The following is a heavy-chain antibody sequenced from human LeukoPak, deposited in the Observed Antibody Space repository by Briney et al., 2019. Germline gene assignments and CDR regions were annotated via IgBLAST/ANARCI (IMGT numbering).Heavy chain of an antibody. CDR3: ARDRYYYGSGSYYSGPYYYYGMDV. CDR2: IRHDGTNK. D-gene: IGHD3-10*01. CDR1: GFTFSSYG. J-gene: IGHJ6*02. V-gene: IGHV3-30*02. Sequence: PGGSLRLSCAASGFTFSSYGMHWVRQAPGKGLEWVAFIRHDGTNKYYVDSVKGRFTISRDNSKNTLYLQMSSLRADDTALYYCARDRYYYGSGSYYSGPYYYYGMDVWGQGTTVTVSS.